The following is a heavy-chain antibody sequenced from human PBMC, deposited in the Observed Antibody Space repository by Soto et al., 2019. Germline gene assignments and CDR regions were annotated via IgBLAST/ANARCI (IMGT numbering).Heavy chain of an antibody. Sequence: EVQLVESGGGLVQPGRSLRLSCAASGFTFDDYAMHWVRQAPGKGLEWVSGISWNTYTIDYADSVKGRFTISRDNAKVSLHLQMNSLRAEDTALYYCAKDRVRGRFGESSFDVWGQGTMVTVSS. CDR2: ISWNTYTI. J-gene: IGHJ3*01. D-gene: IGHD3-10*01. CDR1: GFTFDDYA. V-gene: IGHV3-9*01. CDR3: AKDRVRGRFGESSFDV.